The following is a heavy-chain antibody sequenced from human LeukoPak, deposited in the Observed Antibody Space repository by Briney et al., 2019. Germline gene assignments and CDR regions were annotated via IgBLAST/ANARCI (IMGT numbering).Heavy chain of an antibody. CDR1: GFTFSTFA. CDR3: AKREIAAVVY. Sequence: GGSLRLSCVASGFTFSTFAMIWVRQPPGKGLEWVSSIFPSSGEIHYADSVRGRFTISRDNSKSTLSLQMNSLRVEDTAIYYCAKREIAAVVYWGQGTLVTVSS. J-gene: IGHJ4*02. CDR2: IFPSSGEI. D-gene: IGHD6-13*01. V-gene: IGHV3-23*01.